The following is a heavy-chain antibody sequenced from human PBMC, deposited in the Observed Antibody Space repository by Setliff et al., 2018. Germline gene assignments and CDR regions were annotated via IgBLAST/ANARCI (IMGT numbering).Heavy chain of an antibody. CDR1: GFLYSNNA. J-gene: IGHJ4*02. CDR3: ARGIEPLLPVPDY. V-gene: IGHV3-30*04. Sequence: SLRLSCAASGFLYSNNAFHWVRQTPGKGLEWVAVISYDGTITHYVDSVKGRFSISRDNSQNTLYLQMNSLSPEDTALYYCARGIEPLLPVPDYWGQGTLVTVSS. D-gene: IGHD3-10*01. CDR2: ISYDGTIT.